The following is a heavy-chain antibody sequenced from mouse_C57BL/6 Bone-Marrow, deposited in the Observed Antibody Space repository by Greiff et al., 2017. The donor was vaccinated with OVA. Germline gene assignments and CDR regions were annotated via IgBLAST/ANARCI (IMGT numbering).Heavy chain of an antibody. CDR3: AREGYYSSTNWYFDV. J-gene: IGHJ1*03. CDR2: INPRSGST. D-gene: IGHD1-1*01. V-gene: IGHV1-81*01. Sequence: QVQLQQSGAELVRPGASVKLSCKASGYTFTSYGISWVKQRTGQGLEWIGEINPRSGSTNYNEKFKGKATLTVDKSSSTAYNELLSMPSEDSAVYFCAREGYYSSTNWYFDVWGTGTTVTVSS. CDR1: GYTFTSYG.